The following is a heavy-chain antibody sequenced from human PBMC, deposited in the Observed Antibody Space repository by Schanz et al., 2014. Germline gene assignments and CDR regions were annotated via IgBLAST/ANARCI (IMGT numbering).Heavy chain of an antibody. CDR3: AKGRFGELSAFDI. CDR1: GFGFSSYS. Sequence: EVQLVESGGGLIQPGGSLRLSCAASGFGFSSYSMNWVRQAPGKGLEWVSYISGSSRTIYYADSMKGRFTVSRDNAENALYLQMNSLRAGDAAVYYCAKGRFGELSAFDIWGQGTMVTVSS. D-gene: IGHD3-10*01. CDR2: ISGSSRTI. V-gene: IGHV3-48*01. J-gene: IGHJ3*02.